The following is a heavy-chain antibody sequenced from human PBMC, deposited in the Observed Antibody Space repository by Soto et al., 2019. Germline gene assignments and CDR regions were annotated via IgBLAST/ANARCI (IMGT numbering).Heavy chain of an antibody. CDR2: INPNSGGT. D-gene: IGHD6-13*01. CDR1: GYTFTGYY. Sequence: QVQLVQSGAEVKKPGASVKVSCKASGYTFTGYYMHWVRQAPGQGLEWMGWINPNSGGTNYAQKFQGWVTITRDTSNSTAYTELSRLRSDDTAVYYCARGLIAAAGDYFDYWGQGTLVTVSS. CDR3: ARGLIAAAGDYFDY. V-gene: IGHV1-2*04. J-gene: IGHJ4*02.